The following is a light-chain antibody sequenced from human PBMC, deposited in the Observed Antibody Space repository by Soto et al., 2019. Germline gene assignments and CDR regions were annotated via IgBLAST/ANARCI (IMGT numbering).Light chain of an antibody. CDR2: GNI. J-gene: IGLJ1*01. Sequence: QLVLTQPPSVSGAPGQRVTISCTGSSSNIGAGYDVHWYQQLPGTAPKLLIYGNINRPSGVPDRFSGSKSGTSASLAITGLQAEDEADYYCQFYDSSLSGPYVFGTGTKVTVL. CDR3: QFYDSSLSGPYV. V-gene: IGLV1-40*01. CDR1: SSNIGAGYD.